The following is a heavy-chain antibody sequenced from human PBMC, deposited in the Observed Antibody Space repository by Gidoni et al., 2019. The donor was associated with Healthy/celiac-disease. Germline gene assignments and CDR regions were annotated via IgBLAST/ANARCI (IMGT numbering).Heavy chain of an antibody. J-gene: IGHJ2*01. Sequence: QMQLVQSGPEVKKPGTSVKVYCKASGFTFTSSAVQWVRQARGQRLEWIGWIVVGSGNTNYAQKFQERVTITRDMSTSTAYMELSSLRSEDTAVYYCAARIDWNWYFDLWGRGTLVTVSS. CDR3: AARIDWNWYFDL. CDR2: IVVGSGNT. D-gene: IGHD2-15*01. V-gene: IGHV1-58*01. CDR1: GFTFTSSA.